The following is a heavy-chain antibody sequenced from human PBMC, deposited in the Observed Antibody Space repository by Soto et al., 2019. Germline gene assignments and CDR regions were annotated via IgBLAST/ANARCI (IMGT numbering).Heavy chain of an antibody. D-gene: IGHD6-6*01. CDR1: GFTFSSYA. J-gene: IGHJ6*02. Sequence: QVQLVESGGGVVQPGRSLRLSCAASGFTFSSYAMHWVRQAPGKGLEWVAVISYDGSNKYYADSVKRRFTISRDNSKNTLYLQMNSLRAEDTAVYYCARDLAAPYYYYGMDVWGQGTTVTVSS. CDR3: ARDLAAPYYYYGMDV. V-gene: IGHV3-30-3*01. CDR2: ISYDGSNK.